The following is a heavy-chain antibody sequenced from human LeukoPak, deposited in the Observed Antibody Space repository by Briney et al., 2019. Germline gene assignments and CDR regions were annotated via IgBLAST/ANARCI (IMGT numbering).Heavy chain of an antibody. CDR2: ISGSGGST. D-gene: IGHD5-12*01. V-gene: IGHV3-23*01. CDR3: AKKWLFGFDY. Sequence: GGSLRLSXAASGFTFSSYAMSWVRQTPGKGLEWLSAISGSGGSTYYADSVKGRFTISRDNSKNTLYLQMNSLRAEDTAVYYCAKKWLFGFDYWGQGTLVTVSP. CDR1: GFTFSSYA. J-gene: IGHJ4*02.